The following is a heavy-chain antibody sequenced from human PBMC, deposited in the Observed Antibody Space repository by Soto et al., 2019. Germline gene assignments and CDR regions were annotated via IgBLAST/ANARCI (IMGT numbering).Heavy chain of an antibody. CDR1: GGSFSGYY. CDR2: INHSGST. Sequence: PSETLSLTCAVYGGSFSGYYWSWIRQPPGKGLEWIGEINHSGSTNYNPSLKSRVTISVDTSKNQFSLKLSSVTAADTAVYYRARGVYCSSTSCYWGMDVWGQGTTVTVSS. V-gene: IGHV4-34*01. D-gene: IGHD2-2*01. J-gene: IGHJ6*02. CDR3: ARGVYCSSTSCYWGMDV.